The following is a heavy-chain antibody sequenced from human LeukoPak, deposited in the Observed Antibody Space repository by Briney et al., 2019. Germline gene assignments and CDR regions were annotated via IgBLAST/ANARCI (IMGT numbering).Heavy chain of an antibody. Sequence: GGSLRLSCAASGFTFSSYEMNWVRQAPGKGLEWVSYISSSGSTIYYADSVKGRFTISRDNAKNSLYLQMNSLRAEDAAVYYCARGHEGDCSGENCYLTPFDYWGQGTLVTVSS. CDR3: ARGHEGDCSGENCYLTPFDY. V-gene: IGHV3-48*03. CDR1: GFTFSSYE. D-gene: IGHD2-15*01. CDR2: ISSSGSTI. J-gene: IGHJ4*02.